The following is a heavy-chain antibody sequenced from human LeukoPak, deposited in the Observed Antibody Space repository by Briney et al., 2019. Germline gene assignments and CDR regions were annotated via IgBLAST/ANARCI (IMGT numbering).Heavy chain of an antibody. CDR3: ARLLGYCSSTSCYSPIRLLDY. J-gene: IGHJ4*02. Sequence: GESLKISCKGSGYSFTSYWIGWVRQMPGKGLEWMGIIYPGDSDTRYSPSFQGQVTISADKSISTAYLQWSSLKASDTAMYYCARLLGYCSSTSCYSPIRLLDYWGQGTLVTVSS. V-gene: IGHV5-51*01. CDR2: IYPGDSDT. D-gene: IGHD2-2*01. CDR1: GYSFTSYW.